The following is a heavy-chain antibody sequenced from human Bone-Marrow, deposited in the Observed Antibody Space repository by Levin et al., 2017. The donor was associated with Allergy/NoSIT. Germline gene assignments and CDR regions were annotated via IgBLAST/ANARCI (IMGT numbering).Heavy chain of an antibody. CDR2: IRSKAYGGTI. V-gene: IGHV3-49*04. D-gene: IGHD3-10*01. J-gene: IGHJ4*02. CDR3: TRTPSMGRGVIVDY. CDR1: GFSFGDDT. Sequence: PGGSLRLSCTASGFSFGDDTMNWVRQAPGKGLEWVGFIRSKAYGGTIEYAAPMKGRLTISRDDSKSTAYLQMNSLETEDTALYYCTRTPSMGRGVIVDYWGQGTLVTVSS.